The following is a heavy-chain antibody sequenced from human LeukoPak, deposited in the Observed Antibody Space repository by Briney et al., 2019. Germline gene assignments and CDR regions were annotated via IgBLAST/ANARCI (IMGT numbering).Heavy chain of an antibody. Sequence: SETLSLTCTVSGGSISGYYWTWIRQPPGKGLEWIGEINHSGSTNYNPSLKSRVTISVDTSKNQFSLKLSSVTAADTAVYYCARGGRWRQVDYWGQGTLVTVSS. V-gene: IGHV4-34*01. CDR1: GGSISGYY. D-gene: IGHD1-26*01. CDR2: INHSGST. J-gene: IGHJ4*02. CDR3: ARGGRWRQVDY.